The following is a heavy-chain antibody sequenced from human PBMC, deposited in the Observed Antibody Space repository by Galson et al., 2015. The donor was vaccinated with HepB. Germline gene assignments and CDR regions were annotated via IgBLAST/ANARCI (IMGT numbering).Heavy chain of an antibody. CDR1: GVSITSNAYY. D-gene: IGHD6-13*01. Sequence: ETLSLTCTVSGVSITSNAYYWGWVRQSPGKGLEFIGSIYYFGCTDYNPSLKSRVTISMDTSKNQFSLKLTSVTASDTAVYYCARRGYSSTWGPGILVAVSS. V-gene: IGHV4-39*01. CDR2: IYYFGCT. CDR3: ARRGYSST. J-gene: IGHJ5*02.